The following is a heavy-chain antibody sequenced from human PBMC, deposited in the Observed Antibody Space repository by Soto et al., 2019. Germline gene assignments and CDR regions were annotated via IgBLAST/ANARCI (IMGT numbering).Heavy chain of an antibody. CDR1: GYVFTSYG. V-gene: IGHV1-18*01. CDR2: INPYNGNT. CDR3: VLVDVDVTPSPQDV. J-gene: IGHJ6*02. D-gene: IGHD2-2*03. Sequence: QVQLVQSGAEVKNPGASVKVSCKTSGYVFTSYGIGWARQAPGQGLEWMGWINPYNGNTNYAQNLQGRVTLNTDTSTSRAYMELRSLTSNNTAIYYCVLVDVDVTPSPQDVWGQGTTVNVSS.